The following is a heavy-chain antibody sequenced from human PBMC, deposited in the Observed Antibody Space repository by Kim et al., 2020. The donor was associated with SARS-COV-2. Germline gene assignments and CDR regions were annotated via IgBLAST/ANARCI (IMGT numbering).Heavy chain of an antibody. D-gene: IGHD3-10*01. CDR1: GYTFTNYA. Sequence: ASVKVSCKAAGYTFTNYARNWVRQAPGQGLEWMGWIHTKTGIPTYAHGFTGRFVFSLDTSVSTAFLQISSLKAEDTAVYYCASGISMVQGWEFDYWGQGTLVTVSS. J-gene: IGHJ4*02. CDR3: ASGISMVQGWEFDY. V-gene: IGHV7-4-1*02. CDR2: IHTKTGIP.